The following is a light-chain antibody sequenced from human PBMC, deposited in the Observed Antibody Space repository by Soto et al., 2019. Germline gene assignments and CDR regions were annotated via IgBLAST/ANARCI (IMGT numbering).Light chain of an antibody. V-gene: IGKV3-20*01. Sequence: EIVLTQSPGTLSLSPGERATLSCRASQSVSSSYLAWYQQKPGQAPRLLIYGASSRATGIPDRFRGSGSGTDFSFTISRLEPEDFAVYYCQQYGSSPWTFGQGTKVEIK. J-gene: IGKJ1*01. CDR2: GAS. CDR3: QQYGSSPWT. CDR1: QSVSSSY.